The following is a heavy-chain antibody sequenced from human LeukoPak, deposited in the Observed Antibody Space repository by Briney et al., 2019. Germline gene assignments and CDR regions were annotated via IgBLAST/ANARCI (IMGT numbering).Heavy chain of an antibody. V-gene: IGHV4-4*07. D-gene: IGHD3-22*01. CDR3: ARDISLSSYYDSSGSPWFDP. CDR2: IYTSGST. J-gene: IGHJ5*02. CDR1: GGSISSYY. Sequence: SETLSLTCTVSGGSISSYYWRWIRQPAGKGLEWIGRIYTSGSTNYNPSLKSRVTMSVDTPKNQFSLKLSSVTAADTAVYYCARDISLSSYYDSSGSPWFDPWGQGTLVTVSS.